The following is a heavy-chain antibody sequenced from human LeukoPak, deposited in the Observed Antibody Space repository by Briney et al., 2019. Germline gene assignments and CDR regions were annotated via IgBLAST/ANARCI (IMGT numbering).Heavy chain of an antibody. CDR2: INPNSGGT. V-gene: IGHV1-2*02. J-gene: IGHJ5*02. D-gene: IGHD6-13*01. CDR3: ARWTQIHSGTWYGNWLDP. CDR1: GYTFTRYY. Sequence: ASVKVSCKSSGYTFTRYYMHWVRQAPGQGLEWMGWINPNSGGTNYAQKFQGRVTMTRDTSISTAYMELSRLRSDDTAVYYCARWTQIHSGTWYGNWLDPLGQGTLVTVSS.